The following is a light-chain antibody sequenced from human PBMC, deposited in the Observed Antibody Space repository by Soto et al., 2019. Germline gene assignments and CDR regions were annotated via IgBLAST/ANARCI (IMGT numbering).Light chain of an antibody. J-gene: IGKJ1*01. Sequence: IQMTQSPSSLSSSVGDIFTITCRASQGIRNDLGWYQQKPGKAPKLLIYTASSLQSGVPSRFSGSGSGTDFTLTISSLQPEDFATYYCLQDYNYPPTFGQGTKVDI. CDR2: TAS. CDR3: LQDYNYPPT. V-gene: IGKV1-6*01. CDR1: QGIRND.